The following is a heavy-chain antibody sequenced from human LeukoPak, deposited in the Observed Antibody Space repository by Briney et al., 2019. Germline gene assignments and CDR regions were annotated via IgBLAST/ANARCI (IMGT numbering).Heavy chain of an antibody. J-gene: IGHJ4*02. CDR1: GFTFSSYA. D-gene: IGHD2-15*01. V-gene: IGHV3-23*01. CDR2: ISGSGGST. CDR3: AKGSIVVVVDAIDY. Sequence: GGSLRLSCAASGFTFSSYAMSWVRQAPGKGLEWVSAISGSGGSTYYADSVKGRFAISRDNSKNTLYLQMNSLRAEDTAVYYCAKGSIVVVVDAIDYWGQGTLVTVSS.